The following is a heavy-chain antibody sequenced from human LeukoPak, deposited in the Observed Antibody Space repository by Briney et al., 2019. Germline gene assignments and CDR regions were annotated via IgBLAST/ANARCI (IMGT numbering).Heavy chain of an antibody. Sequence: PGGSLRLSCTASGFPSSSYAMTWVRQAPGRGPEWVSSISSNSKHVYYADSVRGRFTISRDNAKSSLYLQMDSLRVEDTAVYYCARPDYDYWSGSPGGHYMDVWGKGTTVTVSS. J-gene: IGHJ6*03. CDR1: GFPSSSYA. CDR2: ISSNSKHV. CDR3: ARPDYDYWSGSPGGHYMDV. V-gene: IGHV3-21*06. D-gene: IGHD3-3*01.